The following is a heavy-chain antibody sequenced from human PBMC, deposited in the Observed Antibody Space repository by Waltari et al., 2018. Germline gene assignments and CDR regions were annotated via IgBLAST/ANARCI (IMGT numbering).Heavy chain of an antibody. J-gene: IGHJ4*02. Sequence: EVHLVESGGGLIQPGGSLRLSCAASGFTVSSNYMSWVRQAPGKGLEWVSVIYSGGSTDYADSVKGRFTSSRDNSKNTLYLQMNSLRAEDTAVYYCARTDSGAFDYWGQGTLVTVSS. CDR3: ARTDSGAFDY. CDR1: GFTVSSNY. D-gene: IGHD1-26*01. V-gene: IGHV3-53*01. CDR2: IYSGGST.